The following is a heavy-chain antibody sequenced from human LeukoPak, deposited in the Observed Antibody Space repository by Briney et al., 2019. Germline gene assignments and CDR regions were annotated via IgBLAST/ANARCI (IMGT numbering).Heavy chain of an antibody. Sequence: GSSVKVSCKASGGTFSSYAISWVRQAPGQGLEWMGGIIPIFGTANYAQKFQGRVTITTDESTSTAYMELSSLRSEDTAVYYCARVTSCSGGSCYSGSYYYYMDVWGKGTTVTVSS. CDR3: ARVTSCSGGSCYSGSYYYYMDV. D-gene: IGHD2-15*01. J-gene: IGHJ6*03. CDR1: GGTFSSYA. CDR2: IIPIFGTA. V-gene: IGHV1-69*05.